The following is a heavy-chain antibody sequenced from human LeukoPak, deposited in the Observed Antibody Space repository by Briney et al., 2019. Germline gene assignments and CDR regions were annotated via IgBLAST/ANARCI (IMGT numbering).Heavy chain of an antibody. CDR1: GFTFSSYW. CDR2: IKQDGSEK. V-gene: IGHV3-7*01. Sequence: GGSLRLSCAASGFTFSSYWMSWVRQAPGKGLEWVANIKQDGSEKYYVDSVKGRFTISRDNAKNSLYLQMNSLRAEDTAVYYCARDRGWELRWFELDYWGQGTLVTVSS. D-gene: IGHD1-26*01. J-gene: IGHJ4*02. CDR3: ARDRGWELRWFELDY.